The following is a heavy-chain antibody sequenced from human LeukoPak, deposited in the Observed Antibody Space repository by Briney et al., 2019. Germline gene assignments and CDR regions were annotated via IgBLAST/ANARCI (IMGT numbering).Heavy chain of an antibody. D-gene: IGHD3-9*01. CDR2: TKNKANNYNT. Sequence: PGGSLRLSCAASRFTFSHHYMDWVRQAPGKGLEWVGRTKNKANNYNTEYAASVKGRFIISRDDSKNSLFLQMNSLKTEDTAVYYCARVARFDSIDYWGQGTLVTVSS. CDR3: ARVARFDSIDY. CDR1: RFTFSHHY. J-gene: IGHJ4*02. V-gene: IGHV3-72*01.